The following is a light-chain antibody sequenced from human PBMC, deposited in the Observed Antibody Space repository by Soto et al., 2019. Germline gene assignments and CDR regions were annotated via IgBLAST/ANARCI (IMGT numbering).Light chain of an antibody. CDR2: GAS. CDR1: QSVSSN. CDR3: QQYNNWPPWT. Sequence: EIVMTQSPATLSVSPGERATLSCRASQSVSSNLAWYQQKHGQAPRLLIYGASTRATGIPARCSGSGSGTEFNLTISSLQSEDFAFYYCQQYNNWPPWTFGQGTKVEIK. V-gene: IGKV3-15*01. J-gene: IGKJ1*01.